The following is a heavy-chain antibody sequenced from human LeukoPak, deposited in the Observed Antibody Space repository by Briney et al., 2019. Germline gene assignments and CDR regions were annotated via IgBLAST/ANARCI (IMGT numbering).Heavy chain of an antibody. V-gene: IGHV3-64*04. Sequence: GGSLRLSCSASGFPFSSYAMHWVRQAPGKGLEYVSAISDSGGSTYYADSVKGRFTISRDNSKNTLYLQMNSLRAEDTAVYYCARGGPHEVFDYWGQGTLVTVSS. J-gene: IGHJ4*02. CDR1: GFPFSSYA. CDR2: ISDSGGST. CDR3: ARGGPHEVFDY.